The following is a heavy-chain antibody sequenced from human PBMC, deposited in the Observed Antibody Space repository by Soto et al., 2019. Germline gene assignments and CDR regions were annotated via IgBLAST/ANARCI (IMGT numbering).Heavy chain of an antibody. D-gene: IGHD4-17*01. CDR1: GGSISSYY. Sequence: PSETLSLTCTVSGGSISSYYWSWIRQPPGKGLEWIGYIYYSGSTNYNPSLKSRVTISVDTSKNQFSLKLGSVTAADTAVYYCARRYGDYGPIDYGGQGTLVTVSS. CDR2: IYYSGST. J-gene: IGHJ4*02. CDR3: ARRYGDYGPIDY. V-gene: IGHV4-59*08.